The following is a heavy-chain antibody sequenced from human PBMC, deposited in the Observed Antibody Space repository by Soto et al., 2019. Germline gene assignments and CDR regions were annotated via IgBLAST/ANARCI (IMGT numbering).Heavy chain of an antibody. V-gene: IGHV4-31*03. J-gene: IGHJ3*02. D-gene: IGHD2-15*01. CDR3: ASTGYCSGGSCPDAFDI. CDR2: IYYSGST. CDR1: GGSISSGGYY. Sequence: QAQLQESGPGLVKPSQTLSLTCTVSGGSISSGGYYWSWIRQHPGKGLEWIGYIYYSGSTYYNPSLKSRVTISVDTSKNQFSLKLSSVTAADTAVYYCASTGYCSGGSCPDAFDIWGQGTMVTVSS.